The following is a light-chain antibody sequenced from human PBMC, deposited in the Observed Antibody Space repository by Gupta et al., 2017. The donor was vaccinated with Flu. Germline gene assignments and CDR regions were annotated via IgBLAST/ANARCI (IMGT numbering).Light chain of an antibody. CDR3: MHGSRSPWA. CDR2: HVS. V-gene: IGKV2-30*01. Sequence: VTRGQPASISCRSSQSLVYSDGNSYLQWFQQRPGQSPRLLIFHVSHRESGVADRSSSGGAGNDFILKSSRVEAEDGGFYYCMHGSRSPWAFGQGTKVEIK. CDR1: QSLVYSDGNSY. J-gene: IGKJ1*01.